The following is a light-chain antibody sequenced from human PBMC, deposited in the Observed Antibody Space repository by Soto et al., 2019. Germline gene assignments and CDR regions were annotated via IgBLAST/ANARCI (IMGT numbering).Light chain of an antibody. CDR1: QSVNSN. CDR2: DTS. Sequence: EIVMTQSPVTLSVSPGERVTLSCRASQSVNSNLAWYQQRPGQAPRLLICDTSTRATGIPARFSGSGSGTEFTLTISSLQSEDFAVYYCQHYNNWTPTFGQVTKVEIK. CDR3: QHYNNWTPT. V-gene: IGKV3-15*01. J-gene: IGKJ1*01.